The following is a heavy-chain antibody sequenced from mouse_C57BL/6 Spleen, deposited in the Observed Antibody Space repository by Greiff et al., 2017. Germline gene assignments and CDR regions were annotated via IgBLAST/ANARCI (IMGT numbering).Heavy chain of an antibody. J-gene: IGHJ4*01. CDR1: GYSFTDYN. V-gene: IGHV1-39*01. CDR2: INPNYGTT. Sequence: EVQLQESGPELVKPGASVKISCKASGYSFTDYNMNWVKQSNGKSLEWIGVINPNYGTTSYNQKFKGKATLTVDQSSSTAYMQRNSLTSEDSAVYDGARYDYEYYAMDYWGQGTSVTVSS. CDR3: ARYDYEYYAMDY. D-gene: IGHD2-4*01.